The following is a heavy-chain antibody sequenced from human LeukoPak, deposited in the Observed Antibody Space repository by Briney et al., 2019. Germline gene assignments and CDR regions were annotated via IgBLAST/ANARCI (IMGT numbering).Heavy chain of an antibody. CDR1: GGTFSSYA. V-gene: IGHV1-69*01. CDR2: IIPIFGTA. CDR3: ARTYDSSGYFSYYYYYGMDV. J-gene: IGHJ6*02. Sequence: ASVKVSCKASGGTFSSYAISWVRQAPGQGLEWMGGIIPIFGTANYAQKFRGRVTITADESTSTAYIELSSLRSEDTAVYYCARTYDSSGYFSYYYYYGMDVWGQGTTVTVSS. D-gene: IGHD3-22*01.